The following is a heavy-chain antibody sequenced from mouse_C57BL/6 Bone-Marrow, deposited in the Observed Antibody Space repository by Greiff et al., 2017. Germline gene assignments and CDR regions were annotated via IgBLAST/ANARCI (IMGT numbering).Heavy chain of an antibody. CDR1: GYAFSSYW. J-gene: IGHJ1*03. CDR2: IYPGDGDT. Sequence: QVQLQQSGAELVKPGASVKISCKASGYAFSSYWMNWVKQRPGKGLEWIGQIYPGDGDTNYNGKFKGKATLTADKSSSTAYMQLSSLTSEDSAVYFCARSQLGNWYVDVWGTGTTVTVSS. V-gene: IGHV1-80*01. D-gene: IGHD4-1*02. CDR3: ARSQLGNWYVDV.